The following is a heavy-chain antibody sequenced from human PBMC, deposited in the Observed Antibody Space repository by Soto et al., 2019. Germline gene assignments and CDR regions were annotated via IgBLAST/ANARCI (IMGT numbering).Heavy chain of an antibody. D-gene: IGHD3-22*01. CDR2: IIPIFGTA. CDR3: ASSPRPYYYDSSGYYIRDAFDI. J-gene: IGHJ3*02. CDR1: GGTFSSYA. Sequence: SVKVSCKASGGTFSSYAISWVRQAPGQGLEWLGGIIPIFGTANYAQKFQGRVTITADKSTSTAYVELSSLRSEDTAVYYCASSPRPYYYDSSGYYIRDAFDIWGQGTMVTVS. V-gene: IGHV1-69*06.